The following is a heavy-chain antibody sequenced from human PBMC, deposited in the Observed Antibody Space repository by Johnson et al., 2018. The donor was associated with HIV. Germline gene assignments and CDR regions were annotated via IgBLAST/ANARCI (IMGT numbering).Heavy chain of an antibody. CDR1: GLIFRTYW. J-gene: IGHJ3*01. CDR3: AKDNVVGALTIWGNRAFDS. D-gene: IGHD1-26*01. Sequence: QVQLVESGGGLVQPGGSLRLSCAASGLIFRTYWMSWVRQAPGKGLEWVAFTRYDGSNKYYADSVKGRFTISRDNSKSTLYLQMNSLRADDTALYYCAKDNVVGALTIWGNRAFDSWGQGTMVTVSS. CDR2: TRYDGSNK. V-gene: IGHV3-30*02.